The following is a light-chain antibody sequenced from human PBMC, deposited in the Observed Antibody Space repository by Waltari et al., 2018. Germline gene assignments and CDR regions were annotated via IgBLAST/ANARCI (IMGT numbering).Light chain of an antibody. Sequence: DIQMTQSPSTLSASVGDRVTIPCRASQNIDSWLAWYQQKPGKVPNLLIYKASYLRSGVPSRFSGRGSGTEFSRTISSLQPEDFAIYYCQEYTTFSITFGQGTRLEMK. V-gene: IGKV1-5*03. CDR3: QEYTTFSIT. CDR1: QNIDSW. J-gene: IGKJ5*01. CDR2: KAS.